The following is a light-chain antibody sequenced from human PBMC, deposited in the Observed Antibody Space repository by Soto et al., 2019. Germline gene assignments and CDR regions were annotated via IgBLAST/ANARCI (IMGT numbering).Light chain of an antibody. Sequence: IVFTESPGTLSLSPGERATLSCRASQSVSSTNLAWYQQKPGQAPRLLIYGASSRATGIPDRFSGSGSGTNFTLTISRLEPEDFAVYYCQQYGTWWTFGQGTKVEIK. CDR2: GAS. CDR1: QSVSSTN. V-gene: IGKV3-20*01. CDR3: QQYGTWWT. J-gene: IGKJ1*01.